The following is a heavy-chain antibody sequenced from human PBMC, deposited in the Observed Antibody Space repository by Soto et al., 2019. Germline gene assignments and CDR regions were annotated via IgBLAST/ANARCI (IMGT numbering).Heavy chain of an antibody. D-gene: IGHD5-18*01. CDR2: FIAMLGTP. J-gene: IGHJ4*02. CDR1: GGTFGGHG. Sequence: SVKVSCKASGGTFGGHGIAWVRQAPGQGLEWMGGFIAMLGTPTYAKKVQGRATITADESLTSSYLELRSLRSEDTGVYFCARGAMANFDYWGQGTVVTVSS. CDR3: ARGAMANFDY. V-gene: IGHV1-69*13.